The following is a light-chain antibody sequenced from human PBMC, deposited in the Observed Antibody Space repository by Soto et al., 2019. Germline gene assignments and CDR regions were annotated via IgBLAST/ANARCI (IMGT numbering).Light chain of an antibody. V-gene: IGLV2-14*01. J-gene: IGLJ1*01. Sequence: QSALTQPASVSGSPGQSITISCTGTSSDVASSNYVSWYQQQPGQAPKLMIYEVNNRPSGVSDRFSGSKSGNTASLTISGLQAEDEADYYCSAHTTTTTVYVFGTGTKVTVL. CDR3: SAHTTTTTVYV. CDR2: EVN. CDR1: SSDVASSNY.